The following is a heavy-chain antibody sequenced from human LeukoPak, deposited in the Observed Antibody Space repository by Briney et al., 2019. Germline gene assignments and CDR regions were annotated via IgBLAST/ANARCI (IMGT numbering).Heavy chain of an antibody. D-gene: IGHD3-22*01. CDR2: IYYSGST. V-gene: IGHV4-30-4*01. CDR3: ASLGRNDSSGYDDAFDI. CDR1: GGSISSGDYY. Sequence: SETLSLTCTVSGGSISSGDYYWSWIRQPPGKGLEWIGYIYYSGSTYYNPSLKSRVTISVDTSKNQFSLKLSSVTAADTAVYYCASLGRNDSSGYDDAFDIWGQGTMVTVSS. J-gene: IGHJ3*02.